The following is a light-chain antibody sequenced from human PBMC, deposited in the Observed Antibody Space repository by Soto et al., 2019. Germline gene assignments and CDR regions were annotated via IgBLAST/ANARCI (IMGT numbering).Light chain of an antibody. CDR1: SSDVGGYNY. CDR2: EVS. CDR3: TSYAGSNNFVV. J-gene: IGLJ2*01. Sequence: QSALTQPPSASGSPGQSVTISCTGTSSDVGGYNYVSWYQQHPGKAPKLMIYEVSKRPSGVPDRFSGSKSGNTASLTVSGLHAEDEADYYCTSYAGSNNFVVFGGGNKLTVL. V-gene: IGLV2-8*01.